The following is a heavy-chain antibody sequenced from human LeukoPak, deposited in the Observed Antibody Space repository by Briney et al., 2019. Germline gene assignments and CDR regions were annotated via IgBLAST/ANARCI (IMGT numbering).Heavy chain of an antibody. V-gene: IGHV4-34*01. CDR2: INHSGST. CDR1: GGSFSGYY. CDR3: ARGRGGSGSYYRYYYYYMDV. D-gene: IGHD3-10*01. Sequence: SETLSLTCAVYGGSFSGYYWSWIRQPPGKGLEWIGEINHSGSTNYNPSLKSRVTISVDTSKNQFSLKLSSVTAADTAVYYCARGRGGSGSYYRYYYYYMDVWGKGTTVTISS. J-gene: IGHJ6*03.